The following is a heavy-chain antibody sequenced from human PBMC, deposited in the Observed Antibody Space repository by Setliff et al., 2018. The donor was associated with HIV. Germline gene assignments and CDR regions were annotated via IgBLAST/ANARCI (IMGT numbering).Heavy chain of an antibody. J-gene: IGHJ1*01. V-gene: IGHV1-18*01. CDR1: GYTFTSYG. Sequence: ASVKVSCKASGYTFTSYGINWVRQAPGQGLQWMGWISANNGNTNYAQNLQGRVTMTTDTSTNTAYMELRSLRSDDTAVYYCARDHGMWDYGGNFLPREYFHHWGQGTLVTVSS. CDR2: ISANNGNT. CDR3: ARDHGMWDYGGNFLPREYFHH. D-gene: IGHD4-17*01.